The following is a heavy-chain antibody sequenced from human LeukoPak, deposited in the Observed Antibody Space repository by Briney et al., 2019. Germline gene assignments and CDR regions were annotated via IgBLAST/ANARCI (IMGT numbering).Heavy chain of an antibody. V-gene: IGHV4-59*12. CDR1: GGSISSYY. CDR2: IYYSGRT. J-gene: IGHJ3*02. CDR3: ARSRGYSGYDYSI. Sequence: SETLSLTCTVSGGSISSYYWSWIRQPPGKGLDWIGYIYYSGRTKYSPSLKSRVTISVDTSKNQFSLKLSSVTAADTAVYYCARSRGYSGYDYSIWGQGTMVTVSS. D-gene: IGHD5-12*01.